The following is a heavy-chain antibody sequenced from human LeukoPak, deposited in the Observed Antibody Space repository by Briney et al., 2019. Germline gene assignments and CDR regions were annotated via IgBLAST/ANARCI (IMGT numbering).Heavy chain of an antibody. CDR3: ARYFTYAIDY. J-gene: IGHJ4*02. CDR1: GGSISSYY. Sequence: PSETLSLTCTVSGGSISSYYWSWIRQPPGKGLEWIGYIYYSGSTNYNPSLKSRVTISVDTSKNQFSLKLSSVTAADTAVYYCARYFTYAIDYWGQGTLVTVSS. CDR2: IYYSGST. D-gene: IGHD2/OR15-2a*01. V-gene: IGHV4-59*01.